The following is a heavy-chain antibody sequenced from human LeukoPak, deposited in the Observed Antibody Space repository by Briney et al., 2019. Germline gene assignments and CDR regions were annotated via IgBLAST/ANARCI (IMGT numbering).Heavy chain of an antibody. D-gene: IGHD5-12*01. J-gene: IGHJ4*02. CDR2: ISSSGSTI. CDR1: GFTFSSYE. V-gene: IGHV3-48*03. Sequence: GGSLRLSCAASGFTFSSYEMNWVRQAPGKGLEWVSYISSSGSTIHYADSVRGRFTISRDNAKNSLYLQMNSLRAEDTAVYYCAREVSGYDFGYWGQGTLVTVSS. CDR3: AREVSGYDFGY.